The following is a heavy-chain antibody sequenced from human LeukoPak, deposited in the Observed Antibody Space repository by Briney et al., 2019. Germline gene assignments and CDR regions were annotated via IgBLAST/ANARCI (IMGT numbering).Heavy chain of an antibody. V-gene: IGHV3-30*18. CDR2: ISYDGSNK. Sequence: LGGSLRLSCAASGFTFSSYGMHWVRQAPGKGLEWVAVISYDGSNKYYADSVKGRFTISRDNSKNTLYLQMNSLRAEDTAVYYCAKNYYYDSSGYYFDPWGQGTLVTVSS. J-gene: IGHJ5*02. CDR1: GFTFSSYG. D-gene: IGHD3-22*01. CDR3: AKNYYYDSSGYYFDP.